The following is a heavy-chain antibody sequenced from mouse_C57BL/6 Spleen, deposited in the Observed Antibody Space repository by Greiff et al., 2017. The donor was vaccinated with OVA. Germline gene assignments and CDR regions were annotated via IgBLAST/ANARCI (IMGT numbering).Heavy chain of an antibody. Sequence: EVKVVESGGGLVKPGGSLKLSCAASGFTFSSYAMSWVRQTPEKRLEWVATISDVGSYTYYPDNVKGRFTISRDNAKNNLYLQMSHLKSEDTAMYYCSRDDDYAWFAYWGQGTLVTVSA. CDR2: ISDVGSYT. CDR1: GFTFSSYA. CDR3: SRDDDYAWFAY. J-gene: IGHJ3*01. D-gene: IGHD2-4*01. V-gene: IGHV5-4*01.